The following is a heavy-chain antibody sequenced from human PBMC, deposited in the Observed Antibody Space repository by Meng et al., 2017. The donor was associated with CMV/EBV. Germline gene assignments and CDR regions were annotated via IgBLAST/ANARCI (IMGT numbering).Heavy chain of an antibody. CDR3: ARGITIFGVVNDAFDI. Sequence: GGSLRLSCAASGFTFSSYAMHWVRQAPGKGLEWVAVISYDGSNKYYADSVKGRFTISRDNSKNTLYLQMNSLRAEDTAVYYCARGITIFGVVNDAFDIWGQGTMVTVSS. CDR1: GFTFSSYA. J-gene: IGHJ3*02. D-gene: IGHD3-3*01. V-gene: IGHV3-30-3*01. CDR2: ISYDGSNK.